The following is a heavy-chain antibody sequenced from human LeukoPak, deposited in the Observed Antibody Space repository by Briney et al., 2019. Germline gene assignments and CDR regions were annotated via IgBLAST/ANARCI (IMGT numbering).Heavy chain of an antibody. J-gene: IGHJ5*02. D-gene: IGHD3-10*01. CDR1: GFTFSSYS. CDR3: ARETRWFGDGWFDP. V-gene: IGHV3-48*04. CDR2: ISSSSSTI. Sequence: PGRSLRLSCAASGFTFSSYSMNWVRQAPGKGLEWVSYISSSSSTIYYADSVKGRFTISRDNAKNSLYLQMNSLRAEDTAVYYCARETRWFGDGWFDPWGQGTLVTVSS.